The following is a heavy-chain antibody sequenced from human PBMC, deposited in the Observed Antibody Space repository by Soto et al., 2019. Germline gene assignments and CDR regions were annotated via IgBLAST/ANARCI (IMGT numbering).Heavy chain of an antibody. J-gene: IGHJ5*02. V-gene: IGHV3-74*01. D-gene: IGHD3-16*02. CDR2: ISGDGSST. Sequence: GSLRLSCAASGFTFSSYWMHWVRQGPGKGLVWVSRISGDGSSTSYADSVKGRFTISRDNAKNTLYLQMNSLRAEDTAVYYCARAVGVIRRGFDPWGQGTQVTVSS. CDR1: GFTFSSYW. CDR3: ARAVGVIRRGFDP.